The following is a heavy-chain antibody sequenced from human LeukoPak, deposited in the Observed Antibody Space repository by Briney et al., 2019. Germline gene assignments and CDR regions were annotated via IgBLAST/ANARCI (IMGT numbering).Heavy chain of an antibody. Sequence: SVKVSCKASGYTFTSYGISWVRQAPGQGLEWMGGIIPIFGTANYAQKFQGRVTITADESTSTAYMELSSLRSEDTAVYYCAREWGTGSGWSSTAEYFQHWGQGTLVTVSS. CDR3: AREWGTGSGWSSTAEYFQH. V-gene: IGHV1-69*13. CDR2: IIPIFGTA. D-gene: IGHD6-19*01. CDR1: GYTFTSYG. J-gene: IGHJ1*01.